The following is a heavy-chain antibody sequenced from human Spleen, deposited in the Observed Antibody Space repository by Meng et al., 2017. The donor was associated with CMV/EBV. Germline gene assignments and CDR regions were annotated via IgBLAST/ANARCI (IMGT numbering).Heavy chain of an antibody. J-gene: IGHJ4*02. D-gene: IGHD6-13*01. CDR3: ARGRSSPPDY. CDR2: ISVYSGDR. CDR1: GYTFNSYG. V-gene: IGHV1-18*01. Sequence: ASVKVSCKASGYTFNSYGITWVRQAPGQGLEWMGWISVYSGDRNYAERLQGRVTMTTDTSTSTAYMERRSLKSDDTAVYYCARGRSSPPDYWGQGTLVTVSS.